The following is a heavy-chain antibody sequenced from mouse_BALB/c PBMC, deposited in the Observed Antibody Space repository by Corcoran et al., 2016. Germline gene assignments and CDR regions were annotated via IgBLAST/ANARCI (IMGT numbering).Heavy chain of an antibody. CDR1: GFNMKDTY. J-gene: IGHJ4*01. V-gene: IGHV14-3*02. CDR2: IDPANGNN. Sequence: EVQLQQSGAELVKPGDSVKLSCTASGFNMKDTYMHWVKQRHEQGLEWIGRIDPANGNNKYDPKFQGKATITADTSSNTAYLQLSSLTSEDTAVYYCARGYGNYYSAMDYWGQGTSVTVSS. CDR3: ARGYGNYYSAMDY. D-gene: IGHD2-10*02.